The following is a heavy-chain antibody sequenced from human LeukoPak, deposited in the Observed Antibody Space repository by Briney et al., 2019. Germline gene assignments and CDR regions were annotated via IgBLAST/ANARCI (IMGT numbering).Heavy chain of an antibody. V-gene: IGHV1-2*02. J-gene: IGHJ3*02. D-gene: IGHD6-13*01. CDR2: FNPNSGDT. Sequence: ASVKVSCKTSGYTFTGYYIHWVRQAPGQGLEWMGWFNPNSGDTNYAQKFQGRVTMTRDTSISAGYMELTRLTSDDTAVYYCARGSPNSWTTFDIRGQGTMVTVSS. CDR1: GYTFTGYY. CDR3: ARGSPNSWTTFDI.